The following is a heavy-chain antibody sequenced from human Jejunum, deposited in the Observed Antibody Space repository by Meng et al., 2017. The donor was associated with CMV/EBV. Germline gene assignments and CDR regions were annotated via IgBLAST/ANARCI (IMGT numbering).Heavy chain of an antibody. CDR1: TFTRYW. CDR3: AREQVPVDIAAAGIPGY. CDR2: INVDGSSR. D-gene: IGHD6-13*01. Sequence: TFTRYWMHWVRQGPGKGPVWVSRINVDGSSRSYADSVKGRFTISRDNAKNTLYLQMNSLRVEDTAVYYCAREQVPVDIAAAGIPGYWGQGTLVTVSS. J-gene: IGHJ4*02. V-gene: IGHV3-74*01.